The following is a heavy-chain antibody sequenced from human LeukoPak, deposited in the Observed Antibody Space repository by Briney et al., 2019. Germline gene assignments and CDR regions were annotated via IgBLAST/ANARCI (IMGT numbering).Heavy chain of an antibody. Sequence: ASVKVSCKASGYIFSSYHIHWVRQAPGQGLEWMGIVNPGGGSTSYAQKFQGRVTMTRDTSTSTVYMELRSLRSEDTAVYYCAREGTFGYSSSSTDYWGQGTVVTVSS. D-gene: IGHD6-6*01. CDR1: GYIFSSYH. CDR2: VNPGGGST. CDR3: AREGTFGYSSSSTDY. J-gene: IGHJ4*02. V-gene: IGHV1-46*01.